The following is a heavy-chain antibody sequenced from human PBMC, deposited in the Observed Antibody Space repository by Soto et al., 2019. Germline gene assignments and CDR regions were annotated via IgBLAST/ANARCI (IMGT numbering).Heavy chain of an antibody. D-gene: IGHD2-21*02. CDR1: GFSLNTGGLG. Sequence: QITLKESGPTLVKPTQTLTLTCSVSGFSLNTGGLGVGWIRQPPGKALELLALIYWDDDKRYSRSLRNRLSISKDTTNNLVVLTMTNMDPVDTATYYCIHSRCGGDCLRSYSSHYYYGLDVWGQGTTVTVSS. V-gene: IGHV2-5*02. CDR2: IYWDDDK. J-gene: IGHJ6*02. CDR3: IHSRCGGDCLRSYSSHYYYGLDV.